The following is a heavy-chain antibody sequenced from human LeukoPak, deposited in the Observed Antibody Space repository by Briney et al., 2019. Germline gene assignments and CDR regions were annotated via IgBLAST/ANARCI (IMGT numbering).Heavy chain of an antibody. CDR3: ASGDLPGATDYYYYGMDV. CDR1: GFTFSSYG. CDR2: IWYDGSNK. J-gene: IGHJ6*04. V-gene: IGHV3-33*01. Sequence: PGRSLRLSCAASGFTFSSYGMHWVRQAPGKGLEWVAVIWYDGSNKYYADSVKGRFTISRDNSKNTLYLQMNSLRAEDTAVYYCASGDLPGATDYYYYGMDVWGKGTTVTVSS. D-gene: IGHD2-2*01.